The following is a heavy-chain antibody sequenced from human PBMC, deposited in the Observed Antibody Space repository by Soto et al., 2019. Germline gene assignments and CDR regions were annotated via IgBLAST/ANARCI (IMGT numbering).Heavy chain of an antibody. CDR3: ARGRITMVRGVIEGSADAFDI. D-gene: IGHD3-10*01. J-gene: IGHJ3*02. V-gene: IGHV4-59*01. CDR2: IYYSGST. CDR1: GGSISSYY. Sequence: SETLSLTCTVSGGSISSYYWSWIRQHPGKGLEGIGYIYYSGSTNYNPSLKSRVNISVDTSKNQSSLKLSSVTAADTAVYYCARGRITMVRGVIEGSADAFDIWGQGTMVTVSS.